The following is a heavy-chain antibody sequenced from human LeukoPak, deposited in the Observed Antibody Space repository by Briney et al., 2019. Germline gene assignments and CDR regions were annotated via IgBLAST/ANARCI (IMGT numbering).Heavy chain of an antibody. CDR2: ISYDGSNK. CDR3: AKYGLGSGIQVWGDFGMDV. Sequence: GGSLRLSCAASGFTFSSYGMHWVRQAPGKGLEWVAVISYDGSNKYYADSVKGRFTISRDNSKNTLYLQMNSLRAEDTAVYYCAKYGLGSGIQVWGDFGMDVWGQGTTVTVSS. V-gene: IGHV3-30*18. CDR1: GFTFSSYG. D-gene: IGHD5-18*01. J-gene: IGHJ6*02.